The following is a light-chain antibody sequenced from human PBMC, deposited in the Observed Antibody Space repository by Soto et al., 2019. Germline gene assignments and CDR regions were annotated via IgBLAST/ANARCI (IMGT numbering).Light chain of an antibody. CDR2: DTS. V-gene: IGKV3-11*01. J-gene: IGKJ4*01. Sequence: EIGLTQSPATLSLSPGDRDTLSCRASQSVSRDLAWYQQKPGQAPRLLIHDTSTRATGVPDTFSGSGSGTEFTLTISSLEPEDSAMYYCQQRFSLPPNVGGGTHVEIK. CDR1: QSVSRD. CDR3: QQRFSLPPN.